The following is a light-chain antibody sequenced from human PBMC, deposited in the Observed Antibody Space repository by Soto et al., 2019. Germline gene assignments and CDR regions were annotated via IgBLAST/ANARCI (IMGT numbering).Light chain of an antibody. Sequence: QSVLTQPASVSGSPGQSITISCTGTSRDVGTYDLVSWYQHHPGKAPKLMIYEGTKRPSGVSNRFSGSKSGNTASLAIPGLQAEGEADYYCCSYAGSSTYVFGTGTKVTVL. CDR3: CSYAGSSTYV. V-gene: IGLV2-23*01. CDR2: EGT. J-gene: IGLJ1*01. CDR1: SRDVGTYDL.